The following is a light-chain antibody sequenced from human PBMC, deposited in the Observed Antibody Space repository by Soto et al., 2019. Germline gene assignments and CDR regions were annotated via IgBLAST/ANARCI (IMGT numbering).Light chain of an antibody. CDR1: ISDVGGYNY. CDR2: EVN. V-gene: IGLV2-8*01. CDR3: SSSAGSSNV. J-gene: IGLJ1*01. Sequence: QSPLTQPPSASGSRGRSCAISCTGTISDVGGYNYVPWYQQHPGKAPKLMIYEVNKRPSGVPDRFSGSKSGNTASLTVSGLHAEDEADYYCSSSAGSSNVFGTGTKVTVL.